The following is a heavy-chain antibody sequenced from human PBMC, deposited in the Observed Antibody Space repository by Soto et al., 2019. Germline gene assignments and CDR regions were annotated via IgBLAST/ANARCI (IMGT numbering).Heavy chain of an antibody. CDR1: GGPFSSYG. D-gene: IGHD1-1*01. Sequence: QVLLMQSGAEVKKPGSSVKVSCTSSGGPFSSYGISWVRQVPGQGLEWLGGIIPLFGTASYVRKVQNRLTISADESTTTAYMELSSLTSEDKAMYFCAGDGIIEMPNFDIRGQATLVTGSS. CDR2: IIPLFGTA. J-gene: IGHJ4*02. V-gene: IGHV1-69*01. CDR3: AGDGIIEMPNFDI.